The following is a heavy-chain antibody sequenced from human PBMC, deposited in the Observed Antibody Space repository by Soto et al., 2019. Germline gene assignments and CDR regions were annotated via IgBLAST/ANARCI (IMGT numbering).Heavy chain of an antibody. V-gene: IGHV3-7*01. Sequence: EVQLVESGGGLVQPGGSLRLSCAASGFTFSSYWMSWVRQAPGKGLEWVANIKQDGSEKYYVDSVKGRFTISRDNAKNALYLQMNCLRAEDTAVDYWARDRGCISTSGYHYCYYGTDVWGQGTTVTGSS. J-gene: IGHJ6*02. CDR2: IKQDGSEK. CDR3: ARDRGCISTSGYHYCYYGTDV. CDR1: GFTFSSYW. D-gene: IGHD2-2*01.